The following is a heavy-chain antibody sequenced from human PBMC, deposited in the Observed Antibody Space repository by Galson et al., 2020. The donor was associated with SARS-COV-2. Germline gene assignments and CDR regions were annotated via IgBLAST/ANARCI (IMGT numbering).Heavy chain of an antibody. J-gene: IGHJ6*02. V-gene: IGHV3-30*04. CDR2: ISYDGSNK. CDR1: GFTFSSYA. D-gene: IGHD3-10*01. CDR3: ARAGPKGSGSYYPYYYYYYGMDV. Sequence: GGSLRLSCAASGFTFSSYAMHWVRQAPGKGLEWVAVISYDGSNKYYADSVKGRFTISRDNSKNTLYLQMNSLRAEDTAVYYCARAGPKGSGSYYPYYYYYYGMDVWGQGTTVTVSS.